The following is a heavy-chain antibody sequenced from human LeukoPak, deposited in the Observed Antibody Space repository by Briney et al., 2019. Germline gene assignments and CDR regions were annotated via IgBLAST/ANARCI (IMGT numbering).Heavy chain of an antibody. J-gene: IGHJ4*02. Sequence: GGSLRLSCAASGFTLGNYSMNWVRQSPGKGLQWVASISSSSRYIYYADSVKGRFTVSRDNAKNSLSLQMNSLGAEDTAVYYCARRYASGSYGIDYWGQGTLVTVSS. CDR3: ARRYASGSYGIDY. D-gene: IGHD3-10*01. CDR2: ISSSSRYI. V-gene: IGHV3-21*01. CDR1: GFTLGNYS.